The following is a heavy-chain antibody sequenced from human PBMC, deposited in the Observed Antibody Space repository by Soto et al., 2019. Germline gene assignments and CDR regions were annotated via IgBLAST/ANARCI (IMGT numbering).Heavy chain of an antibody. CDR1: GGSFSGYY. J-gene: IGHJ4*02. CDR3: ARGGSGHSFDY. CDR2: INHSGST. V-gene: IGHV4-34*01. D-gene: IGHD2-15*01. Sequence: QVQLQQWGAGLLKPSETLSLTCAVYGGSFSGYYWSWIRQPPGKGLEWIGEINHSGSTNYNPSLKSRVTISVDTSKNQFSLKLSSVTAADMAVYYCARGGSGHSFDYWGQGTLVTVSS.